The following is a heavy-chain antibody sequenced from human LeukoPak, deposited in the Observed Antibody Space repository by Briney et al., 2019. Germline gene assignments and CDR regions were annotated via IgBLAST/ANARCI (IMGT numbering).Heavy chain of an antibody. CDR2: ISTSGSTI. Sequence: GGSLRLSCSASGFTFSSYSMNRVRQAPGKGLEWVSYISTSGSTIYYLDSVKGRFTISRDNARNSLYLQMNSLRAEDTAVYYCARGRQWLTKGYFDYWGQGTLVTVSS. CDR3: ARGRQWLTKGYFDY. J-gene: IGHJ4*02. CDR1: GFTFSSYS. V-gene: IGHV3-48*04. D-gene: IGHD6-19*01.